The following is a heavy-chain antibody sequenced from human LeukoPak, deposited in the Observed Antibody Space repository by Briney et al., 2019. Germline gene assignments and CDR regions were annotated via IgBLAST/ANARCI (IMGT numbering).Heavy chain of an antibody. V-gene: IGHV3-23*01. J-gene: IGHJ4*02. CDR2: IGGSGGST. Sequence: PGGSLRLSCAASGFTFSSYAMSWVRQAPGKGLEWVSGIGGSGGSTYYADSVKGRFTISRDNSKNTLYLQMNSLRAEDAAVYYCAKDHGIAAAGLLDYWGQGTLVTVSS. CDR3: AKDHGIAAAGLLDY. D-gene: IGHD6-13*01. CDR1: GFTFSSYA.